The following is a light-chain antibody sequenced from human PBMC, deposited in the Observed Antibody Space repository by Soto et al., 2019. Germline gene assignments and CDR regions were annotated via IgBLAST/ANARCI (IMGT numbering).Light chain of an antibody. CDR1: QSVSSSY. V-gene: IGKV3-20*01. CDR3: QQYGRSPPYT. CDR2: GAS. J-gene: IGKJ2*01. Sequence: EIVLTQSPGTLSLSPGERATLSCRASQSVSSSYLAWYQQKPGQAPRLLIYGASSRATGIPDRFSGSGSGTDFSLTISRLEPEDFAVYYWQQYGRSPPYTFGQGTKLEIK.